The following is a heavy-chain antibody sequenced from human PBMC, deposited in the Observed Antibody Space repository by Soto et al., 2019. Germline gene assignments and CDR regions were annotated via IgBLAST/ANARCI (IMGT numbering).Heavy chain of an antibody. J-gene: IGHJ4*02. V-gene: IGHV1-69*13. Sequence: GASVKVSCKASGGTFSSYAISWVRQAPGQGLEWMGGIIPIFGTANYAQKFQGRVTITADESTSTAYMELSSLRSEDTAVYYCASTVYYYDSSGYYFFDYWGQGTLVTVSS. D-gene: IGHD3-22*01. CDR3: ASTVYYYDSSGYYFFDY. CDR2: IIPIFGTA. CDR1: GGTFSSYA.